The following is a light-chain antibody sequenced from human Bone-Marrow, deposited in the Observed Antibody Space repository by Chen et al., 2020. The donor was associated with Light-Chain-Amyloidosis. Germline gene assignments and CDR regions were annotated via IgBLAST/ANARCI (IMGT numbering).Light chain of an antibody. CDR2: RDT. J-gene: IGLJ2*01. CDR3: QSAESSGTYEVI. Sequence: SYELTQPPSVSVSPGHTARITCSGDDLPTKYAYWYQQKPGQAPVLVIHRDTERPSGISERFCGSSSGTTATLTISGVQAEDEADYHCQSAESSGTYEVIFGGGTKLTVL. V-gene: IGLV3-25*03. CDR1: DLPTKY.